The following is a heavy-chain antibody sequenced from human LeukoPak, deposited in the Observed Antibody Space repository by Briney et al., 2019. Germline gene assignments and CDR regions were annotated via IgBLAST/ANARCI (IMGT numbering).Heavy chain of an antibody. CDR3: AKAPRYYYDSSGYPYYFDY. D-gene: IGHD3-22*01. CDR1: GYTFTDYY. J-gene: IGHJ4*02. CDR2: INPNSGDT. Sequence: GASVKVSCKASGYTFTDYYMHWVRQAPTKALEWMGCINPNSGDTNYAQKFQGRVTLTRDTSISTAYMELSRLRSDDTAVYYCAKAPRYYYDSSGYPYYFDYWGQGTLVTVSS. V-gene: IGHV1-2*02.